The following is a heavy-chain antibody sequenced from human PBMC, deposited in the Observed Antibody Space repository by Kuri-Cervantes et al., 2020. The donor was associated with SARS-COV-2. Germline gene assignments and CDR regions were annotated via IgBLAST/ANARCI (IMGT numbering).Heavy chain of an antibody. CDR2: INPDGSIT. CDR1: EFTFSRYW. Sequence: GGSLRLSGAASEFTFSRYWMHWVCQAPGKGLVWVARINPDGSITNYWDSVKGRFTISRDNSKNTLYLQMNSLRAEDTAVYYCARKAVAVEYFQHWGQGTLVTVSS. CDR3: ARKAVAVEYFQH. J-gene: IGHJ1*01. V-gene: IGHV3-74*01. D-gene: IGHD6-19*01.